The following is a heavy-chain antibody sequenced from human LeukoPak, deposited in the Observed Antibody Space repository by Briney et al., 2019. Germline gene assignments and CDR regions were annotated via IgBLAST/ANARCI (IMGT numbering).Heavy chain of an antibody. CDR1: GFTFSSYS. J-gene: IGHJ6*02. D-gene: IGHD1-26*01. CDR2: ISSSSSTI. Sequence: PGGSLRLSCAASGFTFSSYSMNWVRQAPGKGLEWVSYISSSSSTIYYADSVKGRFTISRDNAKNSLYLQMNSLRAEDTAVYYCARANTASLPWEDYYYGMDVWGQGTTVTVSS. CDR3: ARANTASLPWEDYYYGMDV. V-gene: IGHV3-48*01.